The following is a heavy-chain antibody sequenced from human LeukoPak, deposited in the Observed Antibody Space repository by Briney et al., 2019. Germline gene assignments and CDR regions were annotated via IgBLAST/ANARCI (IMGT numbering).Heavy chain of an antibody. CDR1: GFSLSTSGMC. CDR2: IDWDDDK. CDR3: ARSLAVAHSDAFDF. Sequence: ESGPTLVNPTQTLTLTCTFSGFSLSTSGMCMSWIRQPPGKALEWLARIDWDDDKYYSTSLKTRLTISKDTSKNQVVLTMTNMDPVDTATYYCARSLAVAHSDAFDFWGQGTMVTVSS. V-gene: IGHV2-70*11. D-gene: IGHD6-19*01. J-gene: IGHJ3*01.